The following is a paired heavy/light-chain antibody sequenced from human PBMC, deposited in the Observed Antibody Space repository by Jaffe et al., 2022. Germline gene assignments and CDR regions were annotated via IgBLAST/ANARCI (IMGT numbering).Heavy chain of an antibody. J-gene: IGHJ6*03. CDR2: IIPIFGTA. V-gene: IGHV1-69*05. D-gene: IGHD3-10*01. CDR1: GGTFSSYA. Sequence: QVQLVQSGAEVKKPGSSVKVSCKASGGTFSSYAISWVRQAPGQGLEWMGGIIPIFGTANYAQKFQGRVTITTDESTSTAYMELSSLRSEDTAVYYCAIFGVGSGSYYNHYYYYYMDVWGKGTTVTVSS. CDR3: AIFGVGSGSYYNHYYYYYMDV.
Light chain of an antibody. CDR2: EVS. V-gene: IGKV2-29*02. J-gene: IGKJ4*01. CDR3: MQGIHLPFHT. Sequence: DIVMTQTPLSLSVTPGQPASISCKSSQSLLHSDGKTYLYWYLQKPGQSPQLLIYEVSSRFSGVPDRFSGSGSGTDFTLKISRVEAEDVGVYYCMQGIHLPFHTFGGGTKVEIK. CDR1: QSLLHSDGKTY.